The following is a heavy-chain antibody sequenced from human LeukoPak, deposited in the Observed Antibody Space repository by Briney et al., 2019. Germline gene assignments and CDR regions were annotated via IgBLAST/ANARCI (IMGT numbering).Heavy chain of an antibody. CDR2: ISWNSGSI. J-gene: IGHJ4*02. CDR1: GFTFDDYA. V-gene: IGHV3-9*01. Sequence: GGSLRLSCAASGFTFDDYAMHWVRQAPGKGLEWVSGISWNSGSIGYADSVKGRFTISRDNAKNSLYLQMNSLRAEDTALYYCAKDSRPNYDSSGYYLHWGQGTLVTVSS. CDR3: AKDSRPNYDSSGYYLH. D-gene: IGHD3-22*01.